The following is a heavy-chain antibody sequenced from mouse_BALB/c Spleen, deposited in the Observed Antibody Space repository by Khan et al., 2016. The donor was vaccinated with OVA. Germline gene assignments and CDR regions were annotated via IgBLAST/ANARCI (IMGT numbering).Heavy chain of an antibody. V-gene: IGHV2-6-5*01. J-gene: IGHJ4*01. CDR1: GFSLSDYG. CDR3: AKGVWSYYYTLDY. Sequence: QVRLQQSGPGLVAPSQNLSITCTVSGFSLSDYGVSWIRRPPGKGLEWLGVLWGGGSTYYNSVLKSRLSISKDNSKSQVFLKMSSLQSDDTAMYYCAKGVWSYYYTLDYWGQGTSVTVSS. CDR2: LWGGGST.